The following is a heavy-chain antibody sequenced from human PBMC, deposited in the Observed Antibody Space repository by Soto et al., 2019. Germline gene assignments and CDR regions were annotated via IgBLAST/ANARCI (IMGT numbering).Heavy chain of an antibody. Sequence: QVQLQESGPGLVKPSQTLSLTCTVSGGSISSGGYYWSWIRQHPGKGLEWIGYIYYRGSTYYNPSLKSRVTSSIDTSKNQCSRRLGSVTAADTAVYYCARGGGWIQLWSGYGTFDYWGQGTLVTVSS. D-gene: IGHD5-18*01. CDR1: GGSISSGGYY. V-gene: IGHV4-31*03. J-gene: IGHJ4*02. CDR3: ARGGGWIQLWSGYGTFDY. CDR2: IYYRGST.